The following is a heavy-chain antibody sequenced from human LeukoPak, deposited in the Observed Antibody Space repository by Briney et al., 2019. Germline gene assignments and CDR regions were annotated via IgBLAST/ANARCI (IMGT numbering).Heavy chain of an antibody. CDR1: GFTFDDYA. D-gene: IGHD6-13*01. CDR3: AKDIDSSWYAEYFQH. Sequence: GGSLRLSCAASGFTFDDYAMHWVRQAPGKGLEWVSLISGDGGSTYSANSVKGRFTISRDNSKNSLYLQMNSLRTEDTALYYCAKDIDSSWYAEYFQHWGQGTLATVSS. CDR2: ISGDGGST. J-gene: IGHJ1*01. V-gene: IGHV3-43*02.